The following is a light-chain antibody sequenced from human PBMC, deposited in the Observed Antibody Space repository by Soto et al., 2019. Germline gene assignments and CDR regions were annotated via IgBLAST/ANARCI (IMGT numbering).Light chain of an antibody. V-gene: IGKV3-20*01. CDR2: GAS. Sequence: EIVLTQSPGTLSLSPGERATLSCRASQSVSSSYLAWYQQKPGQAPRLLIYGASSWATGIPDRLSGSGSGTDFALTISRLEPEDFTVYYCQQYGISPFPFGPGTKVDVK. J-gene: IGKJ3*01. CDR3: QQYGISPFP. CDR1: QSVSSSY.